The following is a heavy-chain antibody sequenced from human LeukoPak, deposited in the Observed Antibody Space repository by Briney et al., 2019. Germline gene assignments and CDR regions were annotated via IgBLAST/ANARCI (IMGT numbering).Heavy chain of an antibody. CDR1: GGSISSGGYY. V-gene: IGHV4-31*03. CDR2: IYYSGST. CDR3: ARVAGYCSSTSCYTTYYFDY. Sequence: TLSLTSTVSGGSISSGGYYWSWIRQHPGKGLEWIGYIYYSGSTYYNPSLKSRVTISVDTSKNQFSLKVSSVTAADTAVYYCARVAGYCSSTSCYTTYYFDYWGQGTLVTVSS. J-gene: IGHJ4*02. D-gene: IGHD2-2*03.